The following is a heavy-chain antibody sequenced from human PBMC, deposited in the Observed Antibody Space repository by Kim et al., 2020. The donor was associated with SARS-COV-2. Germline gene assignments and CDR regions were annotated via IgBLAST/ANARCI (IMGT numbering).Heavy chain of an antibody. Sequence: SETLSLTCTVSGGSISSYYWSWIRQPPGKGLEWIGYIYYSGSTNYNPSLKSRVTISVDTSKNQFSLKLSSVTAADTAVYYCARERLRYYGSGRYLSWFDPWGQGTLVTVSS. D-gene: IGHD3-10*01. CDR2: IYYSGST. CDR3: ARERLRYYGSGRYLSWFDP. J-gene: IGHJ5*02. V-gene: IGHV4-59*13. CDR1: GGSISSYY.